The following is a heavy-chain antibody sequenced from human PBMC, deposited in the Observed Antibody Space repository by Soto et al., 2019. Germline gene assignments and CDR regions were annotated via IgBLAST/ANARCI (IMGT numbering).Heavy chain of an antibody. CDR2: ISYDGSNK. J-gene: IGHJ5*02. CDR1: GFTFSGYA. Sequence: GGSLRLSCAASGFTFSGYAMHWVRQAPGQGLEWVAFISYDGSNKFYADSVKSRFTISRDNSKNTLFLQMNSLRAEDTAVYYCARDLSSNWFDPWGQGNMVTVSS. V-gene: IGHV3-30-3*01. CDR3: ARDLSSNWFDP.